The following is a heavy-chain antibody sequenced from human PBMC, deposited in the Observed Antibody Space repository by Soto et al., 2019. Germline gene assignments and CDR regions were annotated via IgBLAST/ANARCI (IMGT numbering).Heavy chain of an antibody. CDR1: GFTFIDYA. J-gene: IGHJ6*02. D-gene: IGHD3-10*01. CDR2: LDGAGGST. V-gene: IGHV3-23*01. Sequence: GGSLRLSCLASGFTFIDYAMTWGRHVPGRGLEWVASLDGAGGSTYYADSVRGRFTISRDNSQNTLFLQMKRLTVDDTAIYYCAAPRDEYGSGVSWFTYGMDIWGQGTTVTVSS. CDR3: AAPRDEYGSGVSWFTYGMDI.